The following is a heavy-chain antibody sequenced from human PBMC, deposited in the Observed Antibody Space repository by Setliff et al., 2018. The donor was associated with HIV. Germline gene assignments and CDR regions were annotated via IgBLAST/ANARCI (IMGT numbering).Heavy chain of an antibody. CDR2: INTNTGSP. J-gene: IGHJ4*02. D-gene: IGHD3-3*01. CDR3: ARDGADYNFRSGTPPLDI. V-gene: IGHV7-4-1*02. CDR1: GHTFNTYP. Sequence: ASVQVSCKASGHTFNTYPINWIRQAPGQGLEWMGWINTNTGSPRFAQGFRGRFGFSLDASVTTTYLHINDLRAEDIGVYYCARDGADYNFRSGTPPLDIWGQGTLVTVSS.